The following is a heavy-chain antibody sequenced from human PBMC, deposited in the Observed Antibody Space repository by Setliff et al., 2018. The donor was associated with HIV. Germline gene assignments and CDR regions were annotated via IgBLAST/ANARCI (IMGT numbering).Heavy chain of an antibody. CDR3: AREDTTGYYSLSAFDI. J-gene: IGHJ3*02. CDR1: GGSITRTPYY. Sequence: PSETLSLTCTVSGGSITRTPYYWGWIRQPPGKGLEWSGSIHHSGTAYDNPSLKSRVTISADTSKNQFSLKLSSVTAADTAVYYCAREDTTGYYSLSAFDIWGQGTLVTVSS. V-gene: IGHV4-39*02. D-gene: IGHD3-22*01. CDR2: IHHSGTA.